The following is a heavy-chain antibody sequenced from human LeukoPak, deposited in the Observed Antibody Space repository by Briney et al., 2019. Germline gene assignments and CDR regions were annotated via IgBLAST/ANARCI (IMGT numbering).Heavy chain of an antibody. CDR3: ARFNPYDSSGYYRTDAFDI. CDR1: GGSISSYY. J-gene: IGHJ3*02. CDR2: IYYSGST. Sequence: SETLSLTCTVSGGSISSYYWSWIRQPPGKGLEWIGYIYYSGSTNYNPSLKSRVTISVDTSKNQFSLKLSSVTAADTAVYYCARFNPYDSSGYYRTDAFDIWGRGTMVTVSS. V-gene: IGHV4-59*12. D-gene: IGHD3-22*01.